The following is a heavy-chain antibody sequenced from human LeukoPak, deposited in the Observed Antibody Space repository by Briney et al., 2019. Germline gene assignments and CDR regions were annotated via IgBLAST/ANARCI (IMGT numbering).Heavy chain of an antibody. Sequence: PGVSLTLSCAASALTYSSRWLMWLRQAPGKGLEGVANIKPGGSEKFHVDSVKGRFTISRENSKSSLSLQMNSLRAEDTAVYYCARYGLTVALDFWGQGTLVTVSS. CDR1: ALTYSSRW. D-gene: IGHD2-15*01. CDR2: IKPGGSEK. J-gene: IGHJ4*02. V-gene: IGHV3-7*01. CDR3: ARYGLTVALDF.